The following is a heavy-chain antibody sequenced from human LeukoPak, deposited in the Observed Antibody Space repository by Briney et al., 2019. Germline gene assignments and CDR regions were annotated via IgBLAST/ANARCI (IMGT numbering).Heavy chain of an antibody. CDR1: GFIFSSYE. CDR2: ISSSGDTI. CDR3: ARHLSGVTGYSYGRGIDY. D-gene: IGHD5-18*01. V-gene: IGHV3-48*03. Sequence: GGSLRLSCAASGFIFSSYEMNWVRQAPGKGLEWVSYISSSGDTIHYADSVKGRFTISRDNAKNSLYLQMNSLGAEDTAVYYCARHLSGVTGYSYGRGIDYWGQGTLVTVSS. J-gene: IGHJ4*02.